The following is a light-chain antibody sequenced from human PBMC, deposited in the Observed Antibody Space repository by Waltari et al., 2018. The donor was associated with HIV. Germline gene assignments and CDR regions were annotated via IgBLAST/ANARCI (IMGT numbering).Light chain of an antibody. J-gene: IGLJ3*02. CDR2: EGS. Sequence: QSALTQPPSASGSPGQSVTISCTGTSSDIGGYNYVSWYQQHPDKAPKLMIYEGSTRPSGVPDRFSGSKAGNTASLTVSGLQAGDEANYYCYSYAGSNNWVFGGGTKLTVL. CDR1: SSDIGGYNY. CDR3: YSYAGSNNWV. V-gene: IGLV2-8*01.